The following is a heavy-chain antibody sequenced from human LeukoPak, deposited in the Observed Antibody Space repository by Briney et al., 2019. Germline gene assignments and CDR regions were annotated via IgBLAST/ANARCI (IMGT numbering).Heavy chain of an antibody. J-gene: IGHJ5*02. D-gene: IGHD3-9*01. CDR1: GFTFSSYG. Sequence: GGSLRLSCAASGFTFSSYGMHWVRQAPGKGLEWVAVISYDGSNKYHADSVKGRFTISRDNSKNTLYLQMNSLRAEDTAVYYCAKDSDILTGGWFDPWGQGTLVTVSS. CDR3: AKDSDILTGGWFDP. CDR2: ISYDGSNK. V-gene: IGHV3-30*18.